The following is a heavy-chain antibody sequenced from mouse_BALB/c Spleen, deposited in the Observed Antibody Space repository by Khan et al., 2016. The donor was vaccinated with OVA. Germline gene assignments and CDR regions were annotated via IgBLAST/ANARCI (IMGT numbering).Heavy chain of an antibody. V-gene: IGHV5-9*02. D-gene: IGHD2-10*01. CDR3: ARPSYYGNPWFTY. J-gene: IGHJ3*01. CDR1: GFAFSSYD. Sequence: DVMLVESGGGLVKPGGSLKLSCAPSGFAFSSYDMSWVRQTPEKRLEWVATISGTGIYTYYPDSVKGRFTISRDNARNTLYLQMISLRSEDTALYYCARPSYYGNPWFTYWGQGTLVTVSA. CDR2: ISGTGIYT.